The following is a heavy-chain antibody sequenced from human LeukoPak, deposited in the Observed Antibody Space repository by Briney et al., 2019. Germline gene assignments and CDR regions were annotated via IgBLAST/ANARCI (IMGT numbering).Heavy chain of an antibody. D-gene: IGHD6-19*01. Sequence: GGSLRLSCAASGFTFSSQAMGWVRQAPGKGLEWVSVISDSGSLTYYADSVKGRFTISRDNSKKTLFLQLNSLRAEDTAIYYCAKDARRTDGWYYFDYWGQGALVTVSS. J-gene: IGHJ4*02. V-gene: IGHV3-23*01. CDR1: GFTFSSQA. CDR2: ISDSGSLT. CDR3: AKDARRTDGWYYFDY.